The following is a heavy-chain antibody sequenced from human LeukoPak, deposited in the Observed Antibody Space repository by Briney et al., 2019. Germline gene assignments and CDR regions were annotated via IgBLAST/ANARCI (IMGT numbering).Heavy chain of an antibody. Sequence: PGGSLRLSCVGSGFTFRSHAMSWVRQAPEKGLEFVSGIYENGGTTYYADSVKGRFSISRDNSKNTLYLQMDSLRGEDTAVYYCVRDSGYFLFDYWGQGTLVTVSS. V-gene: IGHV3-23*01. CDR2: IYENGGTT. J-gene: IGHJ4*02. D-gene: IGHD3-22*01. CDR3: VRDSGYFLFDY. CDR1: GFTFRSHA.